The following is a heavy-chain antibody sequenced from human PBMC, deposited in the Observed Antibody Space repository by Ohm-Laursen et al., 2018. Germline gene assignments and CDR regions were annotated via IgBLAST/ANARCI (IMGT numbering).Heavy chain of an antibody. CDR2: ISSSGKTT. CDR1: GFTFSDLY. D-gene: IGHD2-15*01. V-gene: IGHV3-11*01. Sequence: SLRLSCSASGFTFSDLYMSWIRQAPGKGLGWVSYISSSGKTTHYADSVKGRFTISRDNAKNSLYLQINSLGAEDTAVYYCARFRGSCSGDSCYRYYFDYWGQGTLVTVSS. CDR3: ARFRGSCSGDSCYRYYFDY. J-gene: IGHJ4*02.